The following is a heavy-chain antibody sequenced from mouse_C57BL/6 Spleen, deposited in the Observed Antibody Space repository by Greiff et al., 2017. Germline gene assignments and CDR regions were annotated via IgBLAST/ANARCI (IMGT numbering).Heavy chain of an antibody. D-gene: IGHD2-4*01. Sequence: VQLQQPGAELVRPGTSVKLSCKASGYTFTSYWMHWVKQRPGQGLEWTGVIDPSDSYTNYNQKFKGKATLSVDTSSSTAYMQLSSLTSEDSAVYYCARDDYDPYWGQGTLVTVSA. CDR2: IDPSDSYT. CDR3: ARDDYDPY. CDR1: GYTFTSYW. V-gene: IGHV1-59*01. J-gene: IGHJ3*01.